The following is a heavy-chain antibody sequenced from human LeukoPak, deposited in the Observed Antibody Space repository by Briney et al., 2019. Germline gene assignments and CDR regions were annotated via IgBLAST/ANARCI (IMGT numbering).Heavy chain of an antibody. Sequence: PGGSLRLSCAASGFSFSSYWISWVRQAPGKGLEWVANIKKDGSEKDYMDSVKGRFTISRDNAKNSLNLQMNSLRAEDTAVYYCARDGSGGYFDYWGRGTLVTVSS. CDR1: GFSFSSYW. CDR3: ARDGSGGYFDY. D-gene: IGHD3-10*01. CDR2: IKKDGSEK. J-gene: IGHJ4*02. V-gene: IGHV3-7*01.